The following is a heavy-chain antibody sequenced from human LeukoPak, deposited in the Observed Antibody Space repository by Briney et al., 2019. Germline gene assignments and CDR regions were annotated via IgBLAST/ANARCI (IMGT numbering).Heavy chain of an antibody. CDR3: AKDLDIVVVVAAFDY. CDR1: GFTFSSYA. D-gene: IGHD2-15*01. CDR2: ISGSGGST. Sequence: GRSLRLSCAASGFTFSSYAMSWVRQAPGKGLEWVSAISGSGGSTYYADSVKGRFTISRDNSRNTLYLQMNSLRAEDTAVYYCAKDLDIVVVVAAFDYWGQGTLVTVSS. J-gene: IGHJ4*02. V-gene: IGHV3-23*01.